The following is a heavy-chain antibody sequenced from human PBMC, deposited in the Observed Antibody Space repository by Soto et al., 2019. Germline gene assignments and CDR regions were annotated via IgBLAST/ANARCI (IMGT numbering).Heavy chain of an antibody. D-gene: IGHD5-18*01. Sequence: QVQLVQSGAEVKTPGSSVTVSCKASGSTFSSYAISWVRQAPGQGLEWMGGIIPIFGTANYAQKFQGRVTITADESTSTAYMELSSLRSEVTAVYYGARSLDTAIVFHYWGQGTLVTVSS. V-gene: IGHV1-69*01. CDR3: ARSLDTAIVFHY. J-gene: IGHJ4*02. CDR2: IIPIFGTA. CDR1: GSTFSSYA.